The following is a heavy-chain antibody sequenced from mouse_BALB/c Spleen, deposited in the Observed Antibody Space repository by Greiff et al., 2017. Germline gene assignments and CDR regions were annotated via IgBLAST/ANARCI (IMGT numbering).Heavy chain of an antibody. CDR3: ARDGNYPDY. CDR1: GYAFTNYL. CDR2: INPGSGGT. V-gene: IGHV1-54*01. J-gene: IGHJ2*01. Sequence: VQLQQSGAELVRPGTSVKVSCKASGYAFTNYLIEWVKQRPGQGLEWIGVINPGSGGTNYNEKFKGKATLTADKSSSTAYMQLSSLTSDDSAVYFCARDGNYPDYWGQGTTLTVSS. D-gene: IGHD2-1*01.